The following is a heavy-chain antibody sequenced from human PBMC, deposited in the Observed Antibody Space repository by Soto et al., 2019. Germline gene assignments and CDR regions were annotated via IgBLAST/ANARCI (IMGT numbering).Heavy chain of an antibody. CDR2: IRKKTNSYTT. Sequence: GGCLKLSCAASGFTFSSNGMHWVRQAQGKGLEWVGRIRKKTNSYTTEYAASVKGRFIISRDDSTNSLYLQMSSLKTEDTAVYYCTTVTTVDYYFDYGGQGTLVTVSS. J-gene: IGHJ4*02. D-gene: IGHD4-17*01. CDR3: TTVTTVDYYFDY. V-gene: IGHV3-72*01. CDR1: GFTFSSNG.